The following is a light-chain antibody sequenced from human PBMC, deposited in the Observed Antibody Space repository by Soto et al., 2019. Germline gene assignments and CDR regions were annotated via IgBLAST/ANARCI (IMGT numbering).Light chain of an antibody. V-gene: IGKV1-33*01. CDR3: QKCDSLPI. CDR1: HDITSY. Sequence: DIQMTQSPSSLSASVGDRVTITCQARHDITSYLNWYQHKPGKAPKLLIYDASILEAGVPSRFSGSGSGPDFTFAISSQQPEDVATYYCQKCDSLPIFGHGTPVDFK. CDR2: DAS. J-gene: IGKJ3*01.